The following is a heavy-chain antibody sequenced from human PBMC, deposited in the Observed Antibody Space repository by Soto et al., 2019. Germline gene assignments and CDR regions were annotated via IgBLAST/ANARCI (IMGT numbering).Heavy chain of an antibody. CDR3: VSTHIVVVTDAFDI. J-gene: IGHJ3*02. D-gene: IGHD2-21*02. CDR2: IYYSGTT. CDR1: GGSISSYY. Sequence: ASETLSLTCTVSGGSISSYYWSWIRQPPGKGLEWIGYIYYSGTTNYNPSLKSRVTISVDTSKNQFSLKLSSVTAADTAVYYCVSTHIVVVTDAFDIWGQGTMVTVSS. V-gene: IGHV4-59*01.